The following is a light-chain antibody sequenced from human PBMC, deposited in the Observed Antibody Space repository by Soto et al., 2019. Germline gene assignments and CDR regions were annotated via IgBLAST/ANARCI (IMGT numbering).Light chain of an antibody. V-gene: IGLV2-14*01. CDR3: SSYTSSSTLYV. CDR2: DVS. CDR1: SSDVGGYNY. J-gene: IGLJ1*01. Sequence: QSVLTQAASVSGSPGQSITISCTGTSSDVGGYNYVSWYQQHPGKAPKLMIYDVSNRPSGVSNRFSGSKSGNTASLTISGLQAEDEDDYYCSSYTSSSTLYVFGTGTKVTVL.